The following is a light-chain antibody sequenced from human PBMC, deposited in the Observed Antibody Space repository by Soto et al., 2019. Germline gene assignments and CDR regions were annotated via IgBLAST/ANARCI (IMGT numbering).Light chain of an antibody. CDR1: QNIANNY. V-gene: IGKV3-20*01. CDR2: DAS. J-gene: IGKJ1*01. CDR3: QQCATSPLT. Sequence: EVVWTKSPGTLSLTPGERATLSCRASQNIANNYVAWYQQKPGQAPRLLIDDASRRTTGTPDRFSGSGSGTDFTLTISRLEPEDFGVYYCQQCATSPLTFGQGTKVEIK.